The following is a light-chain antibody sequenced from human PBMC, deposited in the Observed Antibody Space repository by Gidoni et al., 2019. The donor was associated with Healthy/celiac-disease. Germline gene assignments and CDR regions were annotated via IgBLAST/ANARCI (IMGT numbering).Light chain of an antibody. J-gene: IGKJ5*01. Sequence: DIQLTQPPSFLSASVGDRATITCRASQGISSYLAWYQQKPGKAPKLLIYAASTMQSGVPSRFSSSGSGTEFTLTISSLQPEDFATYYCQQLNSYPPGTFGQGTRLEIK. V-gene: IGKV1-9*01. CDR2: AAS. CDR1: QGISSY. CDR3: QQLNSYPPGT.